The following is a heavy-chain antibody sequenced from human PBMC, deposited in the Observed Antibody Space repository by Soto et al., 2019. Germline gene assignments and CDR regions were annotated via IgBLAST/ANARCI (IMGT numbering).Heavy chain of an antibody. V-gene: IGHV3-48*03. CDR2: IGRGGTTT. CDR3: ARESMWAPDY. CDR1: GLTFSNYE. J-gene: IGHJ4*02. Sequence: EVQLVESGGGLVLPGGSLRLSCAASGLTFSNYEMNWVRQAPGKGLEWVSYIGRGGTTTYYADSLKGRFTISRDNAKNTLYLEMNSLRAEDTAVYYCARESMWAPDYWGQGTLVAVSS. D-gene: IGHD1-26*01.